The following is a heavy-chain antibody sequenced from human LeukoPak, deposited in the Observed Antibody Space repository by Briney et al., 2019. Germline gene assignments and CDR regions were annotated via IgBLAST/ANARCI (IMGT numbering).Heavy chain of an antibody. CDR3: ARDPLLWFGASFYYMDV. J-gene: IGHJ6*03. Sequence: GGSLRLSCVTSGFSFSSYAMSWVRQAPGKGLEWVSDISSSTTTIYYADSVKGRFTISRDNAKNSLYLQMNSLRAEDTAVYYCARDPLLWFGASFYYMDVWGKGTTVTVSS. CDR1: GFSFSSYA. D-gene: IGHD3-10*01. CDR2: ISSSTTTI. V-gene: IGHV3-48*01.